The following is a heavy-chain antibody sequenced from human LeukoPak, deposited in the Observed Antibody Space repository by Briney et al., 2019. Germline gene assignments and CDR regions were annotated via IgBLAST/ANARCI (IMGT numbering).Heavy chain of an antibody. Sequence: GGSPRLSCAASGFTLSSYGMHWVRQAPGKGLEWVALISYDGSNKYYADSVKGRFTISRDNSKNTLYLQMNSLRAEDTAVYYCARDAPPDIVVVPAAINYMDVWGKGTTVTVSS. V-gene: IGHV3-30*03. J-gene: IGHJ6*03. CDR3: ARDAPPDIVVVPAAINYMDV. CDR2: ISYDGSNK. CDR1: GFTLSSYG. D-gene: IGHD2-2*01.